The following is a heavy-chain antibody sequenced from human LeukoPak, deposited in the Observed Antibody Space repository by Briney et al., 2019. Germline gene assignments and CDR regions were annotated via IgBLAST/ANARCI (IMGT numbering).Heavy chain of an antibody. V-gene: IGHV1-69*04. CDR2: IIPILGIA. CDR1: GGTFSSYA. CDR3: AREDDILTGDAFDI. J-gene: IGHJ3*02. Sequence: GASVKVSCKVSGGTFSSYAISWVRQAPGQGLEWVGRIIPILGIANYAQKFQGRVTITADKSTSTAYMELSSLRSEDTAVYYCAREDDILTGDAFDIWGQGTMVTVSS. D-gene: IGHD3-9*01.